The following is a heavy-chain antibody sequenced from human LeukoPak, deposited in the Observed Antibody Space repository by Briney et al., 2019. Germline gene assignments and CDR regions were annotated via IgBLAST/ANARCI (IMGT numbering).Heavy chain of an antibody. J-gene: IGHJ4*02. V-gene: IGHV4-30-4*08. CDR3: ASNYYDSSGSFDY. CDR2: IYYSGST. D-gene: IGHD3-22*01. CDR1: GFTVSSNY. Sequence: LRLSCAASGFTVSSNYMSWVRQPPGKGLEWIGYIYYSGSTYYNPSLKSRVTISVDTSKNQFSLKLSSVTAADTAVYYCASNYYDSSGSFDYWGQGTLVTVSS.